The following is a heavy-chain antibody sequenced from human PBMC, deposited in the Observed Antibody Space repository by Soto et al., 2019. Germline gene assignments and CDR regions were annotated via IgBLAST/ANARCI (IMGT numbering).Heavy chain of an antibody. CDR3: ARGGSLTYYDFWSGYYFGVGFDI. Sequence: ASVKVSCKASGYTFTGYYMHWVRQAPGQGLEWMGWINPNSGGTNYAQKFQGWVTMTRDTSISTAYMELSRLRSDDTAVYYCARGGSLTYYDFWSGYYFGVGFDIRGQGTMVTVSS. V-gene: IGHV1-2*04. J-gene: IGHJ3*02. CDR2: INPNSGGT. D-gene: IGHD3-3*01. CDR1: GYTFTGYY.